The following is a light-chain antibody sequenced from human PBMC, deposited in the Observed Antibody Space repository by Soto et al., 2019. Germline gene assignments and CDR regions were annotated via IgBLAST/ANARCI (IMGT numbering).Light chain of an antibody. CDR1: QSVSSY. CDR3: QQRSNWIT. J-gene: IGKJ5*01. V-gene: IGKV3-11*01. Sequence: EIVLPQSPATLSLSPGESATLSCRASQSVSSYLAWYQQNPGQAPRLLIYDASNRATGIPARFSGSGSGTDFTLTISSLEPEDFAVYYCQQRSNWITFGQGTRLEIK. CDR2: DAS.